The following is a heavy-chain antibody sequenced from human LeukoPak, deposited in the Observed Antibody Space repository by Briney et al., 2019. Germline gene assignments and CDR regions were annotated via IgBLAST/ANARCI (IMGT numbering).Heavy chain of an antibody. CDR2: ISSSSSTI. CDR3: AKWPEGAMDYFDY. J-gene: IGHJ4*02. V-gene: IGHV3-48*01. CDR1: GFTFSSYS. D-gene: IGHD2-8*01. Sequence: GGSLGLSCAASGFTFSSYSMNWVRQAPGKGLEWVSYISSSSSTIYYADSVKGRFTISRDNSKNTLYLEMSSLRVEDTAIYYCAKWPEGAMDYFDYWGQGTLVTVSS.